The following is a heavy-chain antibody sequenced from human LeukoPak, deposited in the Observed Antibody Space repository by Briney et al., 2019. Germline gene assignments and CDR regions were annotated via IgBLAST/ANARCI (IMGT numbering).Heavy chain of an antibody. D-gene: IGHD2-21*01. CDR2: IGHTGSPA. Sequence: GGSLRLSCEASGFTFSSHSMTWVRQAPGKTLEWISYIGHTGSPAHYADSVRGRFTISRDNAKNSLYLQINSLTVEDTAVYYCARDQRPYCGGECYCAIDLWGRGTLVTVSS. CDR3: ARDQRPYCGGECYCAIDL. V-gene: IGHV3-48*01. J-gene: IGHJ3*01. CDR1: GFTFSSHS.